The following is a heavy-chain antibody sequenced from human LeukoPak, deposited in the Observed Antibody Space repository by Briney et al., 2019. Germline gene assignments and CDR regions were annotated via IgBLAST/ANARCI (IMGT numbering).Heavy chain of an antibody. CDR2: IKSKTDGGTT. V-gene: IGHV3-15*01. Sequence: GGSLRLSCAASGFTFSNAWMSWVRQAPGKGLEWVGRIKSKTDGGTTDYAAPVKGRFTISRDDSKNTLYLQMNSLKTEDTAVYYCTTNPLLDLNRTSSTRFRGRLGEFDYWGQGTLVTVSS. CDR1: GFTFSNAW. J-gene: IGHJ4*02. D-gene: IGHD2-2*01. CDR3: TTNPLLDLNRTSSTRFRGRLGEFDY.